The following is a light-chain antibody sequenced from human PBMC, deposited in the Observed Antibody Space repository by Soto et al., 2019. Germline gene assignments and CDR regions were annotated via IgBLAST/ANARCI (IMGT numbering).Light chain of an antibody. CDR1: QSVSSN. CDR3: QQYNNWPPPLT. V-gene: IGKV3-15*01. J-gene: IGKJ4*01. Sequence: EIVMTQFPATLSVSPGERATLSCRASQSVSSNLAWYQQKPGQAPRLLIYGASTRATGIPARFSGSGSGTEFTLTISSLQSEDFAVYYCQQYNNWPPPLTFGGGTKVEIK. CDR2: GAS.